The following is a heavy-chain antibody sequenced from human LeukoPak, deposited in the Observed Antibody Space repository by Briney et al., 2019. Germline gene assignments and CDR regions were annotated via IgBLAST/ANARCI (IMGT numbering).Heavy chain of an antibody. Sequence: GASVKVSCKASGNTFTNHAMNWVRQAPGQGLEWMGWISAYNGNTNYAQKLQGRVTMTTDTSTSTAYMELRSLRSDDTAVYYCARVVIWDIVATIDYWGQGTLVTVSS. CDR3: ARVVIWDIVATIDY. D-gene: IGHD5-12*01. CDR2: ISAYNGNT. V-gene: IGHV1-18*01. J-gene: IGHJ4*02. CDR1: GNTFTNHA.